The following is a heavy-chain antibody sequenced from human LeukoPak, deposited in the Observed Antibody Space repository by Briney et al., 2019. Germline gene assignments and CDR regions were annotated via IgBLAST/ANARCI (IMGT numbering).Heavy chain of an antibody. J-gene: IGHJ5*02. CDR1: GFTFSDYY. D-gene: IGHD3-22*01. Sequence: GGSLRLSCVASGFTFSDYYTSWIRQAPGKGLEWVSYISSSSTYSSYTDSMEGRFTISRDNAKNSLYLQMNSLRAEDTAVYYCARVMIGTVNWFDPWGQGTLVTVSS. CDR3: ARVMIGTVNWFDP. CDR2: ISSSSTYS. V-gene: IGHV3-11*06.